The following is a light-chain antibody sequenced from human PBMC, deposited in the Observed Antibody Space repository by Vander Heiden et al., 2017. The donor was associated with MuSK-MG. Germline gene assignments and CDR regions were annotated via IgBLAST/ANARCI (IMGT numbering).Light chain of an antibody. CDR2: CNN. V-gene: IGLV1-47*02. CDR3: ETWDDSLSGGV. J-gene: IGLJ3*02. CDR1: SSNTGTNY. Sequence: QSVLTQPPSASGTPGQRVTISCSGSSSNTGTNYVYWYQQLPGTAPKLLIYCNNQRPSGVPDRFSGSKSGTSASLTTSGLRAEEEADYYCETWDDSLSGGVFGGGTKLTVL.